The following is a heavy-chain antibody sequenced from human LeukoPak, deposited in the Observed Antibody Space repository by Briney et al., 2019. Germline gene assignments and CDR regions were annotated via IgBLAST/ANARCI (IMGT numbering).Heavy chain of an antibody. CDR2: ITFDGDYT. Sequence: GGSLRLSCVASGFTFDDYAMHWVRQAPGKGLEWVSLITFDGDYTYYADSVKGRFTISRDNSEDSLYLQMNSLRVEDTALYYCTKGGGSGTKEVIDYWGQGTLVTVSS. V-gene: IGHV3-43D*03. CDR3: TKGGGSGTKEVIDY. D-gene: IGHD3-10*01. CDR1: GFTFDDYA. J-gene: IGHJ4*02.